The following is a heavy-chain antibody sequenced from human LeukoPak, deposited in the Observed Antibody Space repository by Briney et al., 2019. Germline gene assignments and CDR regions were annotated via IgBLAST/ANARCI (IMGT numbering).Heavy chain of an antibody. CDR1: GFSFSGYA. D-gene: IGHD2-2*02. J-gene: IGHJ4*02. CDR2: ISGSGAST. CDR3: AKGSRGYTNYYFDY. Sequence: GGSLRLSCTSSGFSFSGYAMIWVHQAPGKGLELVSTISGSGASTFYADSVRGRFITSKDIPSNIVYLQMNSLRAEDTAVYYCAKGSRGYTNYYFDYWGQGTLVTVSS. V-gene: IGHV3-23*01.